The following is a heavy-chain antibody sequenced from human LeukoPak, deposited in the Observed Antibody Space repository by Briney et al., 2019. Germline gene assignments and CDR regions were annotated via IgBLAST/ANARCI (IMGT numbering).Heavy chain of an antibody. CDR1: GFTFSSYG. D-gene: IGHD3-10*01. CDR3: ANSWSANCYNPGLLYFDY. CDR2: ISYDGSNK. Sequence: GGSLRLSCAASGFTFSSYGMHWVRQAPGKGLEWVAVISYDGSNKYYADSVKGRFTISRDNSKNTLYLQMNSLRAEDTDVYYCANSWSANCYNPGLLYFDYWGQGTLVTVSS. J-gene: IGHJ4*02. V-gene: IGHV3-30*18.